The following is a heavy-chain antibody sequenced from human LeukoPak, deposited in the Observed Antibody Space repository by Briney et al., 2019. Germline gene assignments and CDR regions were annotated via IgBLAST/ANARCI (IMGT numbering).Heavy chain of an antibody. CDR1: GFTFSSYW. Sequence: GGSLRLSCAASGFTFSSYWMSWVRQAPGKGLEWVANIKQDGSEKYYVDSVKGRFTISRDNAKNSLYLQMNSLRAEDTAVYYCARQYGSGSYYINYYYYYMDVWGKGTTVTISS. J-gene: IGHJ6*03. D-gene: IGHD3-10*01. V-gene: IGHV3-7*01. CDR3: ARQYGSGSYYINYYYYYMDV. CDR2: IKQDGSEK.